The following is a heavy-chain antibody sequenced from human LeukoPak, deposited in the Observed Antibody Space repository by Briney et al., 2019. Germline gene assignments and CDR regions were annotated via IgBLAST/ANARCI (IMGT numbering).Heavy chain of an antibody. CDR2: IYYSGST. Sequence: SETLSLTCTVSGGSISSSSYYWGWIRQPPGKGLEWIGSIYYSGSTYYNPSLKSRVIVSVDTSKNQFSLKLSSVTAADTAVYYCARPGTSQNNWFDPWGQGTLVTVSS. D-gene: IGHD2-2*01. CDR1: GGSISSSSYY. CDR3: ARPGTSQNNWFDP. V-gene: IGHV4-39*01. J-gene: IGHJ5*02.